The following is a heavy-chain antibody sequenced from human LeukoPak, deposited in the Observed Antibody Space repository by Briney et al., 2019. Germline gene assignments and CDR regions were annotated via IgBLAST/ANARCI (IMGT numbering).Heavy chain of an antibody. Sequence: GGSLRLSCAASGFTFSDYYMSWIRQAPGKGLEWVSYISSSGSTIYYADSVKGRFTISRDNSKNTLYLQMNSLRAEDTAVYYCAKDPTRQYSSSWYFDYWGQGTLVTVSS. CDR3: AKDPTRQYSSSWYFDY. D-gene: IGHD6-13*01. CDR2: ISSSGSTI. J-gene: IGHJ4*02. V-gene: IGHV3-11*01. CDR1: GFTFSDYY.